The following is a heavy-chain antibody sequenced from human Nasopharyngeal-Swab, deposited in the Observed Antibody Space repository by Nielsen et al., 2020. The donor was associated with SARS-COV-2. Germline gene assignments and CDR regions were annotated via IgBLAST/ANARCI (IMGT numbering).Heavy chain of an antibody. CDR1: GFSLDTAGES. CDR3: AHSRSSMTVTPDY. D-gene: IGHD2-2*01. V-gene: IGHV2-5*02. J-gene: IGHJ4*02. Sequence: SGPTLVQPPQTLTLTCSFSGFSLDTAGESVGWIRQPPGKALEWLALIYWDADKRYSPSLRTRLTITKDTSKNQVVLRMINMDPVDTGTYFCAHSRSSMTVTPDYWGQGTLVTVSS. CDR2: IYWDADK.